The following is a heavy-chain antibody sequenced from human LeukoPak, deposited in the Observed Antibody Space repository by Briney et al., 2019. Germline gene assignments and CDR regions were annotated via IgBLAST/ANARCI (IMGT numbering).Heavy chain of an antibody. J-gene: IGHJ6*02. Sequence: PRGSLRLSCAASGFTFSSYGMHWVRQAPGKGLEWVAVIWYDGSKKYYADSVKGRFTISRDNAKNTLYLQMNSLRAEDTAVYYCARDPGFGELFGMDVWGQGTTVTVSS. CDR2: IWYDGSKK. D-gene: IGHD3-10*01. V-gene: IGHV3-33*01. CDR3: ARDPGFGELFGMDV. CDR1: GFTFSSYG.